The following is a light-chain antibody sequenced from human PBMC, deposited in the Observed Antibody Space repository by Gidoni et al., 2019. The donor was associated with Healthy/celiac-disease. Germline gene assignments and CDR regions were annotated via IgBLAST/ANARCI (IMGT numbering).Light chain of an antibody. CDR3: ETWDSRV. CDR2: LEGSGSY. V-gene: IGLV4-60*03. J-gene: IGLJ3*02. Sequence: PVLTPSSSSSASLGSSVKLTCTLSSGHSSYIIAWHQQQPGKAPRYLMKLEGSGSYNKGSGVPDRFSGSRSGADRYLTISKRQSEDEADYYCETWDSRVFGGGTKLTVL. CDR1: SGHSSYI.